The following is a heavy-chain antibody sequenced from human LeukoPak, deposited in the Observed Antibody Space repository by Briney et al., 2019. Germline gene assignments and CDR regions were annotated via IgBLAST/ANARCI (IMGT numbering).Heavy chain of an antibody. CDR2: INSNTGAT. Sequence: ASVKVSCKASGFTFTDYYMHWARQAPGQGLEWMGWINSNTGATNYAQNFQGRVTMTRDTSISTAYMDLGRLTPDDTAMYYCVRDVTRGGFWGQGTLVTVSS. CDR1: GFTFTDYY. D-gene: IGHD3-16*01. J-gene: IGHJ4*02. CDR3: VRDVTRGGF. V-gene: IGHV1-2*02.